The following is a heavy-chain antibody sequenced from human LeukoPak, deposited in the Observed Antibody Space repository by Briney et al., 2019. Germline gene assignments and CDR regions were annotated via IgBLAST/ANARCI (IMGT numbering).Heavy chain of an antibody. CDR3: ASLHSNYYDSSGQFDY. Sequence: GGSLRLSCAASRFTFSSYAMHWVRQAPGKGLEWVAVISYDGSNKYYADSVKGRFTLSRDNSKNTLYLQMNSLRAEDTAVYYCASLHSNYYDSSGQFDYWGQGTLVTVSS. CDR2: ISYDGSNK. CDR1: RFTFSSYA. D-gene: IGHD3-22*01. J-gene: IGHJ4*02. V-gene: IGHV3-30-3*01.